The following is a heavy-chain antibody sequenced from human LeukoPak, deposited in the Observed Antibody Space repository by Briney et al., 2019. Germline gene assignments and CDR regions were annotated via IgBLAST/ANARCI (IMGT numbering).Heavy chain of an antibody. V-gene: IGHV3-30-3*01. Sequence: GGSLRLSCAASGFTFSSYAMHWVRQAPGKGLEWVAVISYDGSNKYYADSVKGRFTISRDNSKNTLYLQMNSLRAEDTAVYYCARDYAVAGAFDYWGQRTLVTVSS. J-gene: IGHJ4*02. CDR2: ISYDGSNK. CDR3: ARDYAVAGAFDY. D-gene: IGHD6-19*01. CDR1: GFTFSSYA.